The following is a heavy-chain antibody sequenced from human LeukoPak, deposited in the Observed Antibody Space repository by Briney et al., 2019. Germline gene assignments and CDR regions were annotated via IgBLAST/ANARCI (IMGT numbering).Heavy chain of an antibody. V-gene: IGHV3-72*01. CDR2: TKNRADSYTT. J-gene: IGHJ4*02. D-gene: IGHD3-10*01. CDR3: VASIISPSNY. Sequence: GGSLRLSCATSGFTFNEHYLGWVRQAPGKGLEWVGRTKNRADSYTTEYAASVKGRFTISRDDSKNSLRLQMNSLKTEDTAIYYCVASIISPSNYWGLGTLVTVSS. CDR1: GFTFNEHY.